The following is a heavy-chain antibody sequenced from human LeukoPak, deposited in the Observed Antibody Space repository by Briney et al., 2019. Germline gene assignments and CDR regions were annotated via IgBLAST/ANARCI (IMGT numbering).Heavy chain of an antibody. V-gene: IGHV3-73*01. J-gene: IGHJ4*02. D-gene: IGHD5-24*01. CDR1: GFMFSGST. CDR2: IRSRTDNYAT. Sequence: GGSLRLSCAASGFMFSGSTIHWVRQASGKGLEWVGRIRSRTDNYATVYAASVEGRFTISRDDSKNTAYLQMNSLKTEDTAMYYCTQRDYWGQGTLVTVSS. CDR3: TQRDY.